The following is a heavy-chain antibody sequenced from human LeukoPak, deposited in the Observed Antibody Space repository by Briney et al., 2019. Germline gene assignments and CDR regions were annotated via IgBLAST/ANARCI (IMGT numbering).Heavy chain of an antibody. CDR3: AREGNWRGAQNLDY. CDR1: GYSFTNYG. Sequence: ASVKVSCKASGYSFTNYGITWVRQAPGQGLEWMGWITPYSGYTKYAQKFLGRITMTAETLTRTSYMELRSLRSDDTAVYYCAREGNWRGAQNLDYGAQGILATVPS. V-gene: IGHV1-18*01. J-gene: IGHJ4*02. CDR2: ITPYSGYT. D-gene: IGHD1-20*01.